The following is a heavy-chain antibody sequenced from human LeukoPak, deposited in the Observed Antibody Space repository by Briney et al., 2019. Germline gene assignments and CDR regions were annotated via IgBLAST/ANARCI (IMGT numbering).Heavy chain of an antibody. V-gene: IGHV4-59*01. CDR1: GGSFSGYY. D-gene: IGHD2-2*01. J-gene: IGHJ6*03. CDR3: ATSSPTYSTSPSFYYYYYYMDV. Sequence: SETLSLTCAVYGGSFSGYYWSWIRQPPGKGLEWIGYIYYSGSTNYNPSLKRRVTISVATSKTQFSLKLSSVTAADTAVYYCATSSPTYSTSPSFYYYYYYMDVWGKGTTVTVSS. CDR2: IYYSGST.